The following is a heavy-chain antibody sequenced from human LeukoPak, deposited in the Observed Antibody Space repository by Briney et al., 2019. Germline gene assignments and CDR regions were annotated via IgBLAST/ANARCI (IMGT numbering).Heavy chain of an antibody. CDR2: IYYSGST. CDR3: ALLIEMAFWS. Sequence: SETLSLTCTVSGGSISSSSYYWGWISQPPGKGLEWIGSIYYSGSTYYNPSLKSRVTISVDTSKNQFSLKLSSVTAADTAVYYCALLIEMAFWSWGQGTLVTVSS. CDR1: GGSISSSSYY. J-gene: IGHJ4*02. D-gene: IGHD5-24*01. V-gene: IGHV4-39*01.